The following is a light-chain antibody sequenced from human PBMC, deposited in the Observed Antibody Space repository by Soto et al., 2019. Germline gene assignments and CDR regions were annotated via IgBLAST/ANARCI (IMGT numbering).Light chain of an antibody. V-gene: IGKV1-5*03. CDR1: QTIGAF. J-gene: IGKJ1*01. CDR3: QHYNSWA. CDR2: KAS. Sequence: QMTQSPSTLSASVGERVTITCRASQTIGAFLAWYQLKPGKAPNLLISKASNLQDGVPSRFSGSGSGTEFTLTITSLQPYDFATYYCQHYNSWAFGQGTKVEIK.